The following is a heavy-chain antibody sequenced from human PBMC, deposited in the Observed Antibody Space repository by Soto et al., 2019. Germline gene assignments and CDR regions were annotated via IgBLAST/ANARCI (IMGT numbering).Heavy chain of an antibody. V-gene: IGHV1-8*01. CDR3: ARVGYHVLRVLEWLSPYGMGV. CDR1: GYTFTSYD. Sequence: ASVKVSCKASGYTFTSYDINWVRQATGQGLEWMGWMNPNSGNTGYAQKFQGRVTMTRNTSISTAYMELSSLRSEDTAVYYCARVGYHVLRVLEWLSPYGMGVWGQGTTATVSS. CDR2: MNPNSGNT. D-gene: IGHD3-3*01. J-gene: IGHJ6*02.